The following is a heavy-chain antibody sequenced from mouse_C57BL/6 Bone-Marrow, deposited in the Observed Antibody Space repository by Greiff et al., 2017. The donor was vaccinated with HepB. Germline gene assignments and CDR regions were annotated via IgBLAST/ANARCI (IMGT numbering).Heavy chain of an antibody. D-gene: IGHD2-2*01. CDR3: TTGYGYY. CDR1: GFNIKDDY. CDR2: IDPENGDT. V-gene: IGHV14-4*01. J-gene: IGHJ2*01. Sequence: VQLQQSGAELVRPGASVKLSCTASGFNIKDDYMHWVKQRPEQGLEWIGWIDPENGDTEYASKFQGKATITADTSSNTAYLQLSSLTSEDTAVYYCTTGYGYYLGQGTTLTVSS.